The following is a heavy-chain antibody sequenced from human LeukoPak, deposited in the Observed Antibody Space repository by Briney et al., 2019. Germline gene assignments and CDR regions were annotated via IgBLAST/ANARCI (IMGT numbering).Heavy chain of an antibody. D-gene: IGHD4-17*01. CDR3: ARHDFAVTTVDY. CDR2: IYYSGST. CDR1: GGSISSGGYY. Sequence: SETLSLTCTVSGGSISSGGYYWSWIRQHPGKGLEWIGYIYYSGSTYYNPSLKSRVTISVDTSKNQFSLKLSSVTAADTAVYYCARHDFAVTTVDYWGQGTLVTVSS. V-gene: IGHV4-31*03. J-gene: IGHJ4*02.